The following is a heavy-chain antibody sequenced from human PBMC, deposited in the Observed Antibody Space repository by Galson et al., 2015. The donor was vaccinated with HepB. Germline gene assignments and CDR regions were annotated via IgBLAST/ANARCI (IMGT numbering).Heavy chain of an antibody. CDR3: ATWGGDCSSGTCYPPEIFYYYGLDV. V-gene: IGHV1-24*01. J-gene: IGHJ6*02. Sequence: SVKVSCKVSGYTLNDLSMHWLRQAPGKGPEWMGGYDPEDGKIIYAQKFQGRISVTEDTSTDTAYMELSSLKSEDTAVYYCATWGGDCSSGTCYPPEIFYYYGLDVWGQGTTVTVSS. CDR2: YDPEDGKI. D-gene: IGHD2-15*01. CDR1: GYTLNDLS.